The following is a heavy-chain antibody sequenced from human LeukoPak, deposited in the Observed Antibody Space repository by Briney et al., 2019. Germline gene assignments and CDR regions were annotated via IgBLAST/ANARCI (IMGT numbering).Heavy chain of an antibody. D-gene: IGHD5-18*01. V-gene: IGHV1-18*01. Sequence: GASVEVSCKASGYTFTSYGISWVRQAPGQGLEWMGWISAYNGNTNYAQKLQGRVTMTTDTSTSTAYMELRSLRSDDTAVYYCARDSNARGYSYGFDYWGQGTLVTVSS. CDR2: ISAYNGNT. CDR1: GYTFTSYG. J-gene: IGHJ4*02. CDR3: ARDSNARGYSYGFDY.